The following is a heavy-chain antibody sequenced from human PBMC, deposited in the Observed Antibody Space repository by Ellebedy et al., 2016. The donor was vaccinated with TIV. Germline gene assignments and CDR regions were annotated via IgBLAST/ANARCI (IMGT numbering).Heavy chain of an antibody. J-gene: IGHJ5*01. V-gene: IGHV4-39*01. CDR1: GGSISRSSYY. CDR3: ARNPPTYNWVDS. Sequence: SETLSLTCTVSGGSISRSSYYWGWFRQPPGKGLDWIGNIYYSGDTDYSPSLKSRVTISVDTSKNQFSLNLRSVTAADTAVYYCARNPPTYNWVDSWGQGTLVTVSS. CDR2: IYYSGDT.